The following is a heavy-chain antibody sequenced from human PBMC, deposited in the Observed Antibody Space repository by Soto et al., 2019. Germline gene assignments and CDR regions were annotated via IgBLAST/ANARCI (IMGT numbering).Heavy chain of an antibody. J-gene: IGHJ4*02. CDR3: ARGGRAPVSTSLVDN. D-gene: IGHD2-21*01. CDR1: GFTFSDYG. Sequence: VQLVQSGVEEKQTGASVKISCKASGFTFSDYGVSWVRQAPGQGLEWMGWISGSNGDTRFAQKFQGRVTLTTDTSTSTANMELRSLRSDDMARYFCARGGRAPVSTSLVDNWGQGTLVTVSS. V-gene: IGHV1-18*03. CDR2: ISGSNGDT.